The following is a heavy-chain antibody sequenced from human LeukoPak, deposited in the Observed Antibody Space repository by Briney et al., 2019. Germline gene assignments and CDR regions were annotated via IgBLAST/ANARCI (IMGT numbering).Heavy chain of an antibody. J-gene: IGHJ4*02. CDR2: ISPNGDNT. D-gene: IGHD1-26*01. V-gene: IGHV3-64*02. CDR1: GFTFSSYS. Sequence: GGSLRLSCAASGFTFSSYSMHRVRQAPGKGLEYVSAISPNGDNTYYADSVKGRFTISRDNSKNTLYLQMASLRGEDTAVYYCARAPREGFSGSYHDYWGQGTLVTVSS. CDR3: ARAPREGFSGSYHDY.